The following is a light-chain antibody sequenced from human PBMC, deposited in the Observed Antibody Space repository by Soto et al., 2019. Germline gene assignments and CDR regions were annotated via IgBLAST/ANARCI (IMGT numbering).Light chain of an antibody. CDR2: GAS. Sequence: EIVLTQSPATLSLSPGERATLSCRASQSVSSYLAWYQQKPGQAPRLLIHGASNRATGVPARFSGSGSGTDFTLTISSLEPEDFAVYYCQLRVFGPGTKVDIK. CDR1: QSVSSY. J-gene: IGKJ3*01. CDR3: QLRV. V-gene: IGKV3-11*01.